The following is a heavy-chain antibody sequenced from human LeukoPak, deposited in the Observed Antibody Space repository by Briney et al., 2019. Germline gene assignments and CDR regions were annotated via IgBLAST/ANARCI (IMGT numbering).Heavy chain of an antibody. CDR3: ARDYFYGFRIDS. V-gene: IGHV4-61*09. J-gene: IGHJ5*01. D-gene: IGHD3-10*01. CDR2: IYTSGST. CDR1: GGSISSNSYY. Sequence: SETLSLTCTVSGGSISSNSYYWSWIRQPAGKGLEWIGHIYTSGSTNYNPSLKSRVTISVDTSKNQFSLKLSSVTAADTAIYYCARDYFYGFRIDSWGQGSLVTVSS.